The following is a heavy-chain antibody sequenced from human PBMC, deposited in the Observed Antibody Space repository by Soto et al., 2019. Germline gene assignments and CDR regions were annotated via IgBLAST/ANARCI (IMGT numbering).Heavy chain of an antibody. D-gene: IGHD1-1*01. V-gene: IGHV1-3*01. CDR3: ARCGNWNDVCWFEP. CDR2: INADNGNT. J-gene: IGHJ5*02. CDR1: AFTFTNCA. Sequence: GASVKVSCKASAFTFTNCAVLWVRQSTGQRLEWMGWINADNGNTRYSQKFQGTVTITTDTSTSTAYMGLRSLRSDDTAVYYSARCGNWNDVCWFEPSGQGTLVTVSS.